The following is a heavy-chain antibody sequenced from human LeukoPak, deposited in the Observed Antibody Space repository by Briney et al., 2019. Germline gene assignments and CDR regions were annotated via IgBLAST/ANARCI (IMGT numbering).Heavy chain of an antibody. D-gene: IGHD2-2*01. V-gene: IGHV3-30-3*01. CDR1: GFTFSSYW. CDR3: ATDCSSTSCYQGDDY. Sequence: PGGSLRLSCAASGFTFSSYWMSWVRQAPGKGLEWVAVISYDGSNKYYADSVKGRFTISRDNSKNTLYLQMNSLRAEDTAVYYCATDCSSTSCYQGDDYWGQGTLVTVSS. J-gene: IGHJ4*02. CDR2: ISYDGSNK.